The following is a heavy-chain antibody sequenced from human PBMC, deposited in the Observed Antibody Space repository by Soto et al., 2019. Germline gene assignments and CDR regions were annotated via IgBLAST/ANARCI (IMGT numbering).Heavy chain of an antibody. V-gene: IGHV3-30*18. J-gene: IGHJ4*02. D-gene: IGHD6-13*01. CDR1: GFTFSSYG. CDR2: ISYDGSNK. CDR3: AKDQSSSSWYGVFDY. Sequence: QVQLVESGGGVVQPGRSLRLSCAASGFTFSSYGMHWVRQAPGKGLEWVAVISYDGSNKYYADSVKGRFTISRDNSKNTLYLQVNSLRAEDTAVYYCAKDQSSSSWYGVFDYWGQGTLVTVSS.